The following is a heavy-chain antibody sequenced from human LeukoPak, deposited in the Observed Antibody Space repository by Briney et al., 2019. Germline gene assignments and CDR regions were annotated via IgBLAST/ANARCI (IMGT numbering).Heavy chain of an antibody. J-gene: IGHJ3*01. CDR2: IIPSLNRA. CDR3: VRRTDRVDDAFDV. Sequence: GASVKISCKSSGGPFDNYAINWVRQAPGQGLEWMGRIIPSLNRANYAQIRVTITADKSTATAYMELSGLRYEDTAVYYCVRRTDRVDDAFDVWGQGTMVTVSS. D-gene: IGHD3/OR15-3a*01. V-gene: IGHV1-69*04. CDR1: GGPFDNYA.